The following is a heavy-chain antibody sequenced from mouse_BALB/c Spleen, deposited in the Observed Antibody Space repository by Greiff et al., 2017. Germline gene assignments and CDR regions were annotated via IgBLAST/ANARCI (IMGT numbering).Heavy chain of an antibody. CDR3: ARGPSLYYYGSSFDY. D-gene: IGHD1-1*01. CDR2: ISSGGST. J-gene: IGHJ2*01. Sequence: EVKVEESGGGLVKPGGSLKLSCAASGFTFSSYAMSWVRQTPEKRLEWVASISSGGSTYYPDSVKGRFTISRDNARNILYLQMSSLRSEDTAMYYCARGPSLYYYGSSFDYWGQGTTLTVSS. V-gene: IGHV5-6-5*01. CDR1: GFTFSSYA.